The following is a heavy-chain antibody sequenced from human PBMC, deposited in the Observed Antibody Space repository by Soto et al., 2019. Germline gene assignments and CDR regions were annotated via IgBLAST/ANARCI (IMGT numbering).Heavy chain of an antibody. CDR2: ISSSSSTI. Sequence: GGSLRLSCAASGFTFSSYSMNWVRQAPGKGLEWVSYISSSSSTIYYADSVKGRFTISRDNAKNSLYLQMNSLRDEDTAVYYCARDRDLNRYSSSWYASYYYGMDVWGQGTTVTVSS. V-gene: IGHV3-48*02. J-gene: IGHJ6*02. CDR3: ARDRDLNRYSSSWYASYYYGMDV. D-gene: IGHD6-13*01. CDR1: GFTFSSYS.